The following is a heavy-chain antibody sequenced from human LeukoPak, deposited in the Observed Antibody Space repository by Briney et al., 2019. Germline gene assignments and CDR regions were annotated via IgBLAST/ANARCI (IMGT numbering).Heavy chain of an antibody. V-gene: IGHV3-23*01. Sequence: GGSLRLSCAASGFTFSSYAMSWVRQAPGKGLEWVSAISGSGGSTYYADSVEGRFTISRDNSKNTLYLQMNSLRAEDTAVYYCAKRSAGRLGYFQHWGQGTLVTVSS. CDR2: ISGSGGST. CDR3: AKRSAGRLGYFQH. D-gene: IGHD6-13*01. CDR1: GFTFSSYA. J-gene: IGHJ1*01.